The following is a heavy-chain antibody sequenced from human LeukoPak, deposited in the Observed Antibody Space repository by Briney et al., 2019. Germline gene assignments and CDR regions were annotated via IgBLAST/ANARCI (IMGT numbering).Heavy chain of an antibody. CDR2: IYYSGST. D-gene: IGHD6-6*01. CDR1: GGSISSYY. J-gene: IGHJ6*02. V-gene: IGHV4-59*08. Sequence: SETLSLTCTVSGGSISSYYWSWIRQPPGKGLEWIGYIYYSGSTNYNPSLKSRVTISVDTSKNQFSLKLSSVTAADTAVYYCARRVPSYYYGMDVWGQGTTVTVSS. CDR3: ARRVPSYYYGMDV.